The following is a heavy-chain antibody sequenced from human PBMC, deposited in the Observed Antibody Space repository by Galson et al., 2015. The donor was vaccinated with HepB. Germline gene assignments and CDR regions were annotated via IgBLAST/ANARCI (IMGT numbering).Heavy chain of an antibody. CDR1: GFTFSSYG. D-gene: IGHD5-18*01. CDR3: AKGNSYGSN. Sequence: SLRLSCAASGFTFSSYGMHWVRQAPGKGLEWVAVISYDGSNKYYADSVKGRFTISRDNSKNTLYLQMNSLRAEDTAVYYCAKGNSYGSNWGQGTLVTVSS. CDR2: ISYDGSNK. V-gene: IGHV3-30*18. J-gene: IGHJ4*02.